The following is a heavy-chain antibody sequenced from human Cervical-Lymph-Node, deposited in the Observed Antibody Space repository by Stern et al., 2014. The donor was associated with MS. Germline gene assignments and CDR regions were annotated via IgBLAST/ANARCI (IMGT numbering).Heavy chain of an antibody. D-gene: IGHD3-10*01. Sequence: VQLVESGPGLVKPSETLSLTCTVSGGSTSNTNYYWGWIRQPPGKGLEWIAIISHGGTSSSIPSLSSRLTISIDTSKTHFSLKLISVTAADTAVYYCASLNGSGSYPDYWGQGTLVIVSS. J-gene: IGHJ4*02. CDR2: ISHGGTS. CDR3: ASLNGSGSYPDY. V-gene: IGHV4-39*01. CDR1: GGSTSNTNYY.